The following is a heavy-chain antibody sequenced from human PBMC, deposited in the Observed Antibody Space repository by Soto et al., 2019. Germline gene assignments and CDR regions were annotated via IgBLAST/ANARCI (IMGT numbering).Heavy chain of an antibody. Sequence: QVQLVESGGGVVQPGRSLRLSCAASGFTFSSYGMHWVRQAPGKGLEWVAVIWYDGSNKYYADSVKGRFTISRDNSKNTLYLQMNSLRAEDTAVYYCARDPLHSTRGGDPWGQGTLVTVSS. D-gene: IGHD3-10*01. J-gene: IGHJ5*02. CDR2: IWYDGSNK. CDR3: ARDPLHSTRGGDP. V-gene: IGHV3-33*01. CDR1: GFTFSSYG.